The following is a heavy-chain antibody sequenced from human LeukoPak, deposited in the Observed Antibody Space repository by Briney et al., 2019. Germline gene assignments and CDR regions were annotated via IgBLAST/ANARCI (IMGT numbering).Heavy chain of an antibody. J-gene: IGHJ4*02. D-gene: IGHD6-19*01. CDR1: GFTFSHYN. CDR2: ISGSTGYI. V-gene: IGHV3-21*01. Sequence: PGGSLRLSCAASGFTFSHYNMNWVRQASGKGLEWVSSISGSTGYIYYADSAKGRFTISRDNAKNSLFLQMNSLRAEDTAVYYCARDRSSDWHFDFWGPGTPVTVSS. CDR3: ARDRSSDWHFDF.